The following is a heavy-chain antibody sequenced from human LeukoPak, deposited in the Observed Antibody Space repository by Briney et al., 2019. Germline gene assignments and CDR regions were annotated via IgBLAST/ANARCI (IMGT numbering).Heavy chain of an antibody. CDR3: AKTTIVHVWWFDP. D-gene: IGHD5-12*01. J-gene: IGHJ5*02. Sequence: GGSLRLSCAASGFTFSSYAMSWVRQAPGKGLEWVSGISGSGGSIYYADSVKGRFTISRDNSKNTLYLQMNSLRAEDTAVYYCAKTTIVHVWWFDPWGQGTLVTVSS. V-gene: IGHV3-23*01. CDR1: GFTFSSYA. CDR2: ISGSGGSI.